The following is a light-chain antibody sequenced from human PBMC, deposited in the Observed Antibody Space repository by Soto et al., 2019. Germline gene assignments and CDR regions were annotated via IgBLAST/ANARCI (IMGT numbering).Light chain of an antibody. Sequence: QSALTQPASVSGSPGQSITISCTGTSSDVGSYNLVSWYQKHPGKAPKLMIYEGTNRPSGVSNRFSGSKSGNTASLTISGLQAEDAAHYYCATYAGRVVFGGGTKLTVL. CDR3: ATYAGRVV. V-gene: IGLV2-23*01. CDR1: SSDVGSYNL. J-gene: IGLJ2*01. CDR2: EGT.